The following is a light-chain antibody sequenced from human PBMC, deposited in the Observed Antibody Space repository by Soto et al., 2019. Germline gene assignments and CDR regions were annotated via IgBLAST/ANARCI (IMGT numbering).Light chain of an antibody. V-gene: IGKV3-11*01. CDR3: QKRVNGPT. CDR2: DVS. CDR1: QSVRSY. J-gene: IGKJ4*01. Sequence: EIVLTQSPATLSLSPGERATLSCRASQSVRSYLSWYQQKPGQAPRLLIFDVSKRAPGIPARFSGSGSGTDFTLPISSLEPEDFAVYYCQKRVNGPTFGGGTKVEIK.